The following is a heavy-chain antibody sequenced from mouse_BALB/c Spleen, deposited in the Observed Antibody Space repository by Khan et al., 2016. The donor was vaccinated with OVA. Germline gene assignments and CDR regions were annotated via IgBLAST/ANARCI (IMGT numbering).Heavy chain of an antibody. D-gene: IGHD1-1*01. J-gene: IGHJ4*01. CDR2: ICGGGST. V-gene: IGHV2-3*01. CDR3: AKFTPDYYSMDY. Sequence: VQLQESGPGLVAPSQSLSITCTVSGFSLTSYGVSWVRQPPGKGLEWLGLICGGGSTTYHSALISRLIISKDNSTSQVFLKLNSLQTDDTATYYCAKFTPDYYSMDYWGQGTSGTVAS. CDR1: GFSLTSYG.